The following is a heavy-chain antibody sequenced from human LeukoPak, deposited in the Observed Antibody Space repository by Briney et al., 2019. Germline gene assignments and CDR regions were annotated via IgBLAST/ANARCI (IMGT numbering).Heavy chain of an antibody. Sequence: SETLSLTCAVYGGSFSGYYWSWIRQPPGKGLKWIGEINHSGSTNYNPSLKSRVTISVDTSKNQFSLKLSSVIAADTAVYYCARGHYYDSSGYYYAHLIKWPYYFDYWGQGTLVTVSS. CDR3: ARGHYYDSSGYYYAHLIKWPYYFDY. V-gene: IGHV4-34*01. J-gene: IGHJ4*02. CDR1: GGSFSGYY. CDR2: INHSGST. D-gene: IGHD3-22*01.